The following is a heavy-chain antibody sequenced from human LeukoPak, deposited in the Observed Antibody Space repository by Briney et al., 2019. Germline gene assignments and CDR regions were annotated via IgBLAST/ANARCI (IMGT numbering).Heavy chain of an antibody. D-gene: IGHD1-14*01. J-gene: IGHJ3*01. Sequence: PGGSLRLSCAASGFTFSSYSMNWVRQAPGRGLEWVSSISSSSSYIYYADSVKGRFTISRDNAKNSLYLQMNSLRAEDTAVYYCARSNPNKNALDLWGQGTMVTISS. V-gene: IGHV3-21*01. CDR3: ARSNPNKNALDL. CDR1: GFTFSSYS. CDR2: ISSSSSYI.